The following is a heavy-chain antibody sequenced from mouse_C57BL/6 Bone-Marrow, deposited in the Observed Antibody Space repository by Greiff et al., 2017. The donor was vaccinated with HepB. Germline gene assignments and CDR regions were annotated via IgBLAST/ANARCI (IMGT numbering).Heavy chain of an antibody. CDR1: GYTFTDYE. CDR2: IDPETGGT. CDR3: NGYEAAY. V-gene: IGHV1-15*01. J-gene: IGHJ3*01. Sequence: VQLQQSGAELVRPGASVTLSCKASGYTFTDYEMHWVKQTPVHGLEWIGAIDPETGGTAYNQKVKGKAILTTDKSSSTAYMELRSLTSEDSAVYYSNGYEAAYWGQGTLVTVSA. D-gene: IGHD1-2*01.